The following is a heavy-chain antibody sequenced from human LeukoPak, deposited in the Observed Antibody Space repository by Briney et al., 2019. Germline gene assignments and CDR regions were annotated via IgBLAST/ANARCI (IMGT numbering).Heavy chain of an antibody. CDR2: INHSGST. D-gene: IGHD3-10*01. V-gene: IGHV4-34*01. CDR1: GGSFSGYY. J-gene: IGHJ4*02. CDR3: ARGNYGSGSYDY. Sequence: SETLSLTCAVCGGSFSGYYWSWIRQPPGKGLEWIGEINHSGSTNYNPSLKSRVTISVDTSKNQFSLKLSSVTAADTAVYYCARGNYGSGSYDYWGQGTLVTVSS.